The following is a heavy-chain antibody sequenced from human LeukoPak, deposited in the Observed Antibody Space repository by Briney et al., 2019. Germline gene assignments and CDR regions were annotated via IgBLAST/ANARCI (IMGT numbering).Heavy chain of an antibody. Sequence: SETLSLTCTVSGGSISSGDYYWSWIRQPPGKGLEWIGYIYYSGSTYYNPSLKSRVTISADTSKNQFSLKLSSVTAADTAVYYCARVIEDYYGSGSYYYYYYMDVWGKGTTVTVSS. V-gene: IGHV4-30-4*08. CDR3: ARVIEDYYGSGSYYYYYYMDV. CDR1: GGSISSGDYY. J-gene: IGHJ6*03. CDR2: IYYSGST. D-gene: IGHD3-10*01.